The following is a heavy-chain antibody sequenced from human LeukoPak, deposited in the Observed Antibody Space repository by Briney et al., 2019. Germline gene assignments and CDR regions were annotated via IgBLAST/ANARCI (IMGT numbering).Heavy chain of an antibody. CDR2: ISGSGGST. Sequence: GGSLRLSCAASGFTFSSYAMSWVRQAPGKGLEWVSVISGSGGSTYYADSVKGRFTISRDNSKNTLYLQMNSLRAEDTAVYYCAKMGAKQWLARFDYWGQGTLVTVSS. J-gene: IGHJ4*02. V-gene: IGHV3-23*01. D-gene: IGHD6-19*01. CDR1: GFTFSSYA. CDR3: AKMGAKQWLARFDY.